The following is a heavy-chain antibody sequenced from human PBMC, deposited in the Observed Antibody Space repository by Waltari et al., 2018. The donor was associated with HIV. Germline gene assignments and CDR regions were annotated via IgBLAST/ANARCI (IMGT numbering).Heavy chain of an antibody. CDR1: GFNLKIYD. CDR2: ILYDGSKD. Sequence: QVHVVESGGGVVQPGGSLRLSCTASGFNLKIYDIHWVRQAPGRGRGWMAVILYDGSKDYYGDSVKGRFIISRDNSKNTIFLEMTTLRQEDTAKYRCAKDGAPGRDAVFDIWGQGTMVTVS. J-gene: IGHJ3*01. CDR3: AKDGAPGRDAVFDI. V-gene: IGHV3-30*02. D-gene: IGHD1-26*01.